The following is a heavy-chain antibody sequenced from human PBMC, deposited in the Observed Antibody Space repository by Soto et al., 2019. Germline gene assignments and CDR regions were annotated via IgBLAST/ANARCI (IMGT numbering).Heavy chain of an antibody. V-gene: IGHV4-34*01. D-gene: IGHD3-9*01. CDR3: AREGHDILTGPPWVWYFDL. Sequence: QVQLQQWGAGPLRPLETLSLTCGVSGGSFSGYYWAWIRQSPGQGLEWIGEINDRGSINYNPSLKSRVSISADTSKNHYSLNLRSVTAADTAVYYCAREGHDILTGPPWVWYFDLWGRGTLVTVSS. CDR1: GGSFSGYY. CDR2: INDRGSI. J-gene: IGHJ2*01.